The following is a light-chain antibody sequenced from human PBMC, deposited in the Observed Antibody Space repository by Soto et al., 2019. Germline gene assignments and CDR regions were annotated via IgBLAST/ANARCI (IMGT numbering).Light chain of an antibody. J-gene: IGKJ4*01. CDR2: GAS. Sequence: TPSPANLSLSPGERATLSCRASQSVSSNLAWYQQKPGQAPRLLIYGASTRATGIPARFSCSGSGTEFTLTISSRQHEDYAVYFCQQYIRWPPTFGGGTKVDIK. CDR3: QQYIRWPPT. CDR1: QSVSSN. V-gene: IGKV3-15*01.